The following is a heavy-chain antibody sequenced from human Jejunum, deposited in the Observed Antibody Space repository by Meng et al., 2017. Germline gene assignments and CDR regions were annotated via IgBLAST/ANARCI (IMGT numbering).Heavy chain of an antibody. CDR1: GGSINTGRYY. CDR2: AYHTGTT. CDR3: AALLPPAEY. J-gene: IGHJ4*02. V-gene: IGHV4-39*01. Sequence: QLQLRESGRGRVKPAETLSLICTVSGGSINTGRYYWGWIRQPPGKGLEWIGSAYHTGTTYYNPSLKSRVTISEDTSKNQFSLRLTSVTAADTAVYYCAALLPPAEYWGQGVLVTVSS.